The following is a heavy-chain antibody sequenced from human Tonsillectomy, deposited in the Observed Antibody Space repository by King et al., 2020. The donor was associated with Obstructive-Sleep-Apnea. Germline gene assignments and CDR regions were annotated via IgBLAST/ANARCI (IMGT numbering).Heavy chain of an antibody. J-gene: IGHJ5*02. CDR3: AKDHLLGRFDP. CDR1: GFTFSSYG. D-gene: IGHD2/OR15-2a*01. Sequence: VQLVESGGGVVQPGRSLRLSCAASGFTFSSYGMHWVRQAPGKGLELVAVIWYDGSNKYYADSVKGRFTISRDNSKNTRYLQMNSRRAEDTAVYYCAKDHLLGRFDPWGQGTLVTVSS. V-gene: IGHV3-33*06. CDR2: IWYDGSNK.